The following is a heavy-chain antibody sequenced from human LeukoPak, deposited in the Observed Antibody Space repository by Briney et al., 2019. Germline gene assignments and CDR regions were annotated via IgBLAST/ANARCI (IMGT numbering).Heavy chain of an antibody. CDR2: INPNSGGT. Sequence: ASVKVSCKASGYTFTGHYIHWVRQAPGQGLEWMGWINPNSGGTNNAQKFQGRLTMTSDTSISTAYMELSRLRSDDTGVYFCARLNAYYDFRSGCLHWGQGTLVTVSS. J-gene: IGHJ4*02. CDR1: GYTFTGHY. D-gene: IGHD3-3*01. CDR3: ARLNAYYDFRSGCLH. V-gene: IGHV1-2*02.